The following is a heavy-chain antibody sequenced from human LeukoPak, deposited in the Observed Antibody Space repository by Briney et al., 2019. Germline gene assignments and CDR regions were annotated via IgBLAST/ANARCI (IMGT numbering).Heavy chain of an antibody. CDR2: IIPDLGIT. CDR1: GGTFSSSG. D-gene: IGHD3-10*01. J-gene: IGHJ5*02. CDR3: VGDEMVRGVMRFDP. Sequence: SVKVSCKASGGTFSSSGFSWVRQSPGQGLEWMGRIIPDLGITDYAQNFRVRVTVTADKSTRTVYMEVSSLRSEDTAVYYCVGDEMVRGVMRFDPWGQGTLVTVSS. V-gene: IGHV1-69*04.